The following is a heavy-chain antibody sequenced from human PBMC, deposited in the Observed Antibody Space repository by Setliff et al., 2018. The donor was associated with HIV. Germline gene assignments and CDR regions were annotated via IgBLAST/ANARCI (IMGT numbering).Heavy chain of an antibody. Sequence: SETLSLTCTVSGAYISSYYWSWIRQPPGRGLGWIGDIYYSGNTHFNPSLKSRVTISLDTSKNQVFLKLTSVTAADTAVYYCARDLGRITLSGVNEGWFDPWGQGTLVTVSS. CDR3: ARDLGRITLSGVNEGWFDP. J-gene: IGHJ5*02. CDR1: GAYISSYY. D-gene: IGHD3-3*01. CDR2: IYYSGNT. V-gene: IGHV4-59*01.